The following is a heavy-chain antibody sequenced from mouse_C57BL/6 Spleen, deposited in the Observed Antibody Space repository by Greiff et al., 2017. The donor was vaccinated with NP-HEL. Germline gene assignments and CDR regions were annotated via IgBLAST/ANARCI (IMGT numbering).Heavy chain of an antibody. J-gene: IGHJ4*01. CDR2: IWSDGST. V-gene: IGHV2-6-1*01. D-gene: IGHD1-1*01. Sequence: VKLVESGPGLVAPSQSLSITCTVSGFSFTSYGVHWVRQPPGKGLEWLVVIWSDGSTTYNSALKSRLSISKDNSKSQVFLKMNSLQTDDTAMYYCARHDYGSSYAMDYWGQGTSVTVSS. CDR1: GFSFTSYG. CDR3: ARHDYGSSYAMDY.